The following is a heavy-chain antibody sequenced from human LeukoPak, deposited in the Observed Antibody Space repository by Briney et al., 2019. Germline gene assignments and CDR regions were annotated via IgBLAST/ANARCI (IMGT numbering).Heavy chain of an antibody. CDR3: ARDGGYSSSSGGFDY. CDR2: IIPIFGTA. Sequence: ASVKVSCKASGGTFSSYAISRVRQAPGQGLEWMGGIIPIFGTANYAQKFQGRVTITADESTSTAYMELSSLRSEDTAVYYCARDGGYSSSSGGFDYWGQGTLVTVSS. D-gene: IGHD6-6*01. J-gene: IGHJ4*02. V-gene: IGHV1-69*01. CDR1: GGTFSSYA.